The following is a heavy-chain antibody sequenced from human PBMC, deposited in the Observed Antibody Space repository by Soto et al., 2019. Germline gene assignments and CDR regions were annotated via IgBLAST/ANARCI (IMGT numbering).Heavy chain of an antibody. V-gene: IGHV1-69*01. CDR3: ARGPAYCGGDCSGNFDY. D-gene: IGHD2-21*02. Sequence: QVQLVQSGAEVKKPGSSVKVSCKASGGTFSSYAISWVRQAPGQGLEWMGGIIPIFGTANYAQKFQGRVTITADESTSTAYKELSSLRSEDTAVYYCARGPAYCGGDCSGNFDYWGQGTLVTVPS. CDR2: IIPIFGTA. J-gene: IGHJ4*02. CDR1: GGTFSSYA.